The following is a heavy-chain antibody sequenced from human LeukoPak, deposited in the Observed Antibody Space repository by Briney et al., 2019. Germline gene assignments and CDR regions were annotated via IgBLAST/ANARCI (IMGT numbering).Heavy chain of an antibody. J-gene: IGHJ5*02. Sequence: GGSLRLSCVASGFAFSNYWMHWVRQASGKAPVWVSRINPDGTTTDCADSVKGRFTISRDNAKNMVFLQMNGLRADDTALYYCAKDLSWNTADRWGQGILVTVSS. V-gene: IGHV3-74*01. D-gene: IGHD1/OR15-1a*01. CDR2: INPDGTTT. CDR1: GFAFSNYW. CDR3: AKDLSWNTADR.